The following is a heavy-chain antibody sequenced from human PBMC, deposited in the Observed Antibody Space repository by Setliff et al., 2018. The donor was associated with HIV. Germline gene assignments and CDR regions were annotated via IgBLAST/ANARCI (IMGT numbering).Heavy chain of an antibody. Sequence: GGSLRLSCAASGFTLNSNWMHWVRQAPGKGLVWVSRISSDGSTTNYADSVKGRFTISRDNAKNTLDLQMNRLRAEDTAVYFCARGSDTTGSPPELDPWGQGTLVTVSS. CDR3: ARGSDTTGSPPELDP. V-gene: IGHV3-74*01. CDR2: ISSDGSTT. CDR1: GFTLNSNW. D-gene: IGHD1-1*01. J-gene: IGHJ5*02.